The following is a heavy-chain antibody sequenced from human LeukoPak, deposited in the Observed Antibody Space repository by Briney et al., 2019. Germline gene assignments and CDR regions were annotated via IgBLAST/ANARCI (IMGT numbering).Heavy chain of an antibody. Sequence: GRSLRLSCAASGFTFSSYWMHWVRQAPGKGLVLVSRINSDGSSTSYADSVKGRFTISRDNAKNTLYLQMNSLRAEDTAVYYCARGYPYCSGGSCYSGNWFDPWGQGTLVTVSS. CDR1: GFTFSSYW. J-gene: IGHJ5*02. V-gene: IGHV3-74*01. CDR2: INSDGSST. D-gene: IGHD2-15*01. CDR3: ARGYPYCSGGSCYSGNWFDP.